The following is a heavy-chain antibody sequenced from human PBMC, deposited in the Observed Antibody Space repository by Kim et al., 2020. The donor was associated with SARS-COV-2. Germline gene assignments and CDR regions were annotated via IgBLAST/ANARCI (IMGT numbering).Heavy chain of an antibody. CDR1: GYTFTSYY. Sequence: ASVKVSCKASGYTFTSYYMHWVRQAPGQGLEWMGIINPSGGSTSYAQKFQGRVTMTRDTSTSTVYMELSSLRSEDTAVYYCARDHNSSGWYLWFDPWGQGTLVTVSS. J-gene: IGHJ5*02. CDR2: INPSGGST. D-gene: IGHD6-19*01. CDR3: ARDHNSSGWYLWFDP. V-gene: IGHV1-46*01.